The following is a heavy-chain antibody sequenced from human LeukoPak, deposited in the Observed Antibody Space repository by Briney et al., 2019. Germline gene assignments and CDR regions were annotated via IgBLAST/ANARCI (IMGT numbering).Heavy chain of an antibody. CDR3: ARAGLRYCSSTSCYFLDP. CDR2: INHSGST. J-gene: IGHJ5*02. D-gene: IGHD2-2*01. V-gene: IGHV4-34*01. Sequence: PSETLSFTCAVYGGSFSGYYWSWIRQPPGKGLEWIGGINHSGSTNYDPSLKSRVTISVDPSKNQFSLKLSSVTAADTAVYYCARAGLRYCSSTSCYFLDPWGQGTLVTVSS. CDR1: GGSFSGYY.